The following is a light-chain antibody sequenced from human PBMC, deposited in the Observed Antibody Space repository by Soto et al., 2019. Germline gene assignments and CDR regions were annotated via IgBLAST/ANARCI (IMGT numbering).Light chain of an antibody. CDR3: QQSYGTPVT. J-gene: IGKJ4*01. V-gene: IGKV1-39*01. CDR2: AAS. Sequence: DIEMTPSPSSLSASVGDRVTITCRASQSISNYLNWYQHKPGKVPKLLIYAASSLQSGVPTRFSGSGSGTDFTLTISSLQPEDFATYYCQQSYGTPVTFGGGTKVEIK. CDR1: QSISNY.